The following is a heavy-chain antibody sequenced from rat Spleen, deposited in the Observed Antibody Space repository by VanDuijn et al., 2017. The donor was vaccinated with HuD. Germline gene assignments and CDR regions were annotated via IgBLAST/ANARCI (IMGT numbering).Heavy chain of an antibody. CDR2: ISSGGHT. V-gene: IGHV2S12*01. Sequence: QVQLKESGPGLVQPSQTLSLTCTVSGFSLSSNGVTWVRQPPGKGLEWIATISSGGHTYCDSALKSRLTISRDTSKSQVFLKVNSLQAEDTAIYFCTRDHSYWGNYYPGGFAYWGQGTLVTVSS. D-gene: IGHD1-12*02. CDR1: GFSLSSNG. J-gene: IGHJ3*01. CDR3: TRDHSYWGNYYPGGFAY.